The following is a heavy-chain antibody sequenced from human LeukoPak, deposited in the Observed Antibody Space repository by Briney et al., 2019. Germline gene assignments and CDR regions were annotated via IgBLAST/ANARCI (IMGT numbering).Heavy chain of an antibody. Sequence: GGSLRLSCAASGFTFSSYAMSWVRQAPGKGLEWVSAISGSGGSTYYADSVKGRFTISRDNSKNTLYLQMNSLRADDTAVYYCAKRGERLPRWYYMDVWGKGTTVTVSS. V-gene: IGHV3-23*01. CDR2: ISGSGGST. CDR1: GFTFSSYA. J-gene: IGHJ6*03. D-gene: IGHD3-10*01. CDR3: AKRGERLPRWYYMDV.